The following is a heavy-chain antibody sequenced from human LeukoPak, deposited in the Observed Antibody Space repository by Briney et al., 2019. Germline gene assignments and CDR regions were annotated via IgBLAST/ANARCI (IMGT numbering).Heavy chain of an antibody. Sequence: SETLSLTCAVYGGSFSGYYWSWIRQPPGKGLEWIGEINHSGSTNYNPSLKSRVTISVDTSKNQFSLKLSSVTAADTAVYYCARVGGIAAAGKVYYYYYGMDVWGQGTTVTVSS. CDR2: INHSGST. D-gene: IGHD6-13*01. CDR1: GGSFSGYY. J-gene: IGHJ6*02. V-gene: IGHV4-34*01. CDR3: ARVGGIAAAGKVYYYYYGMDV.